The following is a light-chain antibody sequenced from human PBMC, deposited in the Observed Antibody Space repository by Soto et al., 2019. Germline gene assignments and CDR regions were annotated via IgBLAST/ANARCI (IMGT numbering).Light chain of an antibody. CDR2: AAS. Sequence: DIQMTQSPSSLSASVGDRVTITCWASQDIGKDLGWYQQRPGKAPKRLIYAASSLQSGVPSRFSGSGSGTEFILTISSLQPEDFATYYCLQHNNYPRAFGQGTKVEIK. J-gene: IGKJ1*01. CDR1: QDIGKD. V-gene: IGKV1-17*01. CDR3: LQHNNYPRA.